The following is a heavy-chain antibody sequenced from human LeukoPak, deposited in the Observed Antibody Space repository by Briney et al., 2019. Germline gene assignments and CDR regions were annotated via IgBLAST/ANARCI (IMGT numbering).Heavy chain of an antibody. V-gene: IGHV3-23*01. J-gene: IGHJ4*02. D-gene: IGHD6-19*01. CDR2: ISGSGGST. CDR1: GFTFSSYA. CDR3: AKRAVAGTSRRGFFDY. Sequence: PGGSLRLSCAASGFTFSSYAMSWVRHAPGKGLEWASAISGSGGSTYYADSVKGRFTISRDNSKNTLYLQMNSLRAEDTAVYYCAKRAVAGTSRRGFFDYWGQGTLVTVSS.